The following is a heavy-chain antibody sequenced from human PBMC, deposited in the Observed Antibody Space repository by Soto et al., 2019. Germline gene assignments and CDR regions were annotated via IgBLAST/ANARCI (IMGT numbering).Heavy chain of an antibody. CDR2: IYYSGST. D-gene: IGHD3-10*01. CDR1: GGSISSSSYY. Sequence: SETLSLTCTVSGGSISSSSYYWGWIRRPPGKGLEWIGSIYYSGSTYYNPSLKSRVTISVDTSKNQFSLKLSSVTAADTAVYYCATLWFGEGNYWGQGTLVTVSS. V-gene: IGHV4-39*01. CDR3: ATLWFGEGNY. J-gene: IGHJ4*02.